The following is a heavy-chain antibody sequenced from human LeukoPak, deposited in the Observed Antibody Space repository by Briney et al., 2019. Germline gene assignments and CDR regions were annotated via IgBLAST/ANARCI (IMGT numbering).Heavy chain of an antibody. D-gene: IGHD2-15*01. CDR2: IIPIFGTA. CDR1: GGTFSSYA. Sequence: SVKVSCKASGGTFSSYAISWVRQAPGQGLEWMGGIIPIFGTANYAQKFQGRVTITADESTSTAYMELSSLRSEDTAVYYCARDSQYCSSGSCSPAASDIWGQGTMVTVSS. V-gene: IGHV1-69*13. CDR3: ARDSQYCSSGSCSPAASDI. J-gene: IGHJ3*02.